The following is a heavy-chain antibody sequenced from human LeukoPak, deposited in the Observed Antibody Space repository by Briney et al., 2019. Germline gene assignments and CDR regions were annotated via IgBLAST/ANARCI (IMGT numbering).Heavy chain of an antibody. CDR3: ARPVERIRITIFYDI. CDR1: GGSISSSSYY. V-gene: IGHV4-39*01. Sequence: KPSETLSLTCTVSGGSISSSSYYWGWIRQPPGKGLEWIGSIYYSGSTYYNPSLKSRVTISVDTSKNQFSLKLSSVTAADTAVYYCARPVERIRITIFYDIWGQGTMVTVSS. D-gene: IGHD3-9*01. CDR2: IYYSGST. J-gene: IGHJ3*02.